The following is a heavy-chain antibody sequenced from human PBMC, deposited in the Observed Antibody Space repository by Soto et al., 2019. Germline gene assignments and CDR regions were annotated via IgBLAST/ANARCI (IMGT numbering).Heavy chain of an antibody. D-gene: IGHD5-12*01. CDR2: IYAGGST. CDR1: GVSIISHY. J-gene: IGHJ4*02. Sequence: EVQLVESGGGLIQPGGSLRLSCAASGVSIISHYMSWVRQAPGKGLEWISLIYAGGSTFYADSVKGRFTISRDNSKNTLYLQMDSLTAEDTAVYYCASGENGYNKFYFDFWGQGTLDTVSS. CDR3: ASGENGYNKFYFDF. V-gene: IGHV3-53*01.